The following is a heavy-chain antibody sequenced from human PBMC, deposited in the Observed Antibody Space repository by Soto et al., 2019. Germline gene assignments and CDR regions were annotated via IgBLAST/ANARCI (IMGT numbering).Heavy chain of an antibody. CDR3: AGVITGTKSGYYYYGMDV. V-gene: IGHV4-31*03. J-gene: IGHJ6*02. Sequence: PSETLSLTCTVSGGSISSGGYYWSWIRHHPGKGLEWIGYIYYSGSTYYNPSLKSRVTISVDTSKNQFSLKLSSVTAADTAVYYCAGVITGTKSGYYYYGMDVWGQGTTVT. CDR1: GGSISSGGYY. CDR2: IYYSGST. D-gene: IGHD1-7*01.